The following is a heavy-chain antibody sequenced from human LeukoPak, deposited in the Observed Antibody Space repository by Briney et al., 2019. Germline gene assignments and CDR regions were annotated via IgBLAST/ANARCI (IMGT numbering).Heavy chain of an antibody. CDR3: ARDPRLRLGELSLFRPNWFDP. Sequence: AAVKVSCKASGYTFTSYGISWVRQAPGQGLEWMGWISAYNGNTHFAQKLQGTVTMTTDTSTSTAYMELRSLRSDDTAVYYCARDPRLRLGELSLFRPNWFDPWGQGTLVTVSS. J-gene: IGHJ5*02. D-gene: IGHD3-16*02. CDR2: ISAYNGNT. V-gene: IGHV1-18*04. CDR1: GYTFTSYG.